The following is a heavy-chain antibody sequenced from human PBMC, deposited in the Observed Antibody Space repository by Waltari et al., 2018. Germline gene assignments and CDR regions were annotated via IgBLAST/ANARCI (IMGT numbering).Heavy chain of an antibody. J-gene: IGHJ4*02. V-gene: IGHV3-23*01. Sequence: EVQLLESGGGLVQPGGSLRLSCAASGFTFSRYAMSWVRQAPGKGLEWVSAISGSGGSTYYADSVKGRFTISRDNSKNTLYRQMNSLRAEDTAVYYCAKDWAGRQWLARCFDYWGQGTLVTVSS. CDR2: ISGSGGST. CDR1: GFTFSRYA. CDR3: AKDWAGRQWLARCFDY. D-gene: IGHD6-19*01.